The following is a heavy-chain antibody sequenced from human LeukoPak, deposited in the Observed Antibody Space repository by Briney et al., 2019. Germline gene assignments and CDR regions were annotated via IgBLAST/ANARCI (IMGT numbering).Heavy chain of an antibody. J-gene: IGHJ5*02. CDR2: INHSGST. V-gene: IGHV4-34*01. D-gene: IGHD6-13*01. CDR1: GGSFSGYY. Sequence: PSETLSLTCAVYGGSFSGYYWSWIRQPPGKGLEWIGEINHSGSTNYNPSLKSRVTISVDTSKNQFSLKLSSVTAADTAVYYCARRVPRGAAAGGTFDPWGQGTLVTVSS. CDR3: ARRVPRGAAAGGTFDP.